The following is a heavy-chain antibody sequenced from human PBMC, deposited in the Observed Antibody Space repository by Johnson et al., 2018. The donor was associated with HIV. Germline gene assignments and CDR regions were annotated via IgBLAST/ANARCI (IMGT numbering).Heavy chain of an antibody. D-gene: IGHD1-1*01. CDR2: KSKTDGGTT. CDR3: TTGLYWNDAFDI. J-gene: IGHJ3*02. V-gene: IGHV3-15*01. Sequence: KSKTDGGTTDYAAPVKGRFTISRDGSKNTLYLQMNSLKTEDTAVYYCTTGLYWNDAFDIWGQGTMVIVSS.